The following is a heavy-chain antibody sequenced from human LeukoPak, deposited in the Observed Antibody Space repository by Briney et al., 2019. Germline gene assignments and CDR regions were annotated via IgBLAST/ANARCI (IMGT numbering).Heavy chain of an antibody. Sequence: GGSLRLSCAASGFTFSSYSMNWVRQAPGKGLEWVSYISTSSDTIYYADSVKGRFTISRDNSKNTLYLQLNSLRAEDTAVYYCAKSHRGHCSTTTCDDEGDYWGQGTLVTVSS. CDR3: AKSHRGHCSTTTCDDEGDY. D-gene: IGHD2-2*01. CDR2: ISTSSDTI. V-gene: IGHV3-48*01. CDR1: GFTFSSYS. J-gene: IGHJ4*02.